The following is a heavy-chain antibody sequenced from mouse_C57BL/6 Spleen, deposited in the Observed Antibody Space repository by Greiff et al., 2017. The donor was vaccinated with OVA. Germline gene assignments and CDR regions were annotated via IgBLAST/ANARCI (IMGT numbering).Heavy chain of an antibody. V-gene: IGHV1-80*01. CDR3: ARWFRDYEGFAY. Sequence: VKLQESGAELVKPGASVKISCKASGYAFSSYWMNWVKQRPGKGLEWIGQIYPGDGDTNYNGKFKGKATLTADKSSSTAYMQLSSLTSEDSAVYFCARWFRDYEGFAYRGQGTLVTVSA. D-gene: IGHD2-4*01. CDR2: IYPGDGDT. CDR1: GYAFSSYW. J-gene: IGHJ3*01.